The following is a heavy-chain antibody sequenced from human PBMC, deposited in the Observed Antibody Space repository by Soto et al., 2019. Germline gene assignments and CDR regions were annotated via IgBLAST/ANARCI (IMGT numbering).Heavy chain of an antibody. CDR3: ARDFTSFGYYYAY. CDR2: INAGNGNT. D-gene: IGHD3-22*01. V-gene: IGHV1-3*01. Sequence: GASVKVSCKASGYTFTSYAMPWVRQAPGQRLEWMGWINAGNGNTKYSQKFQGRVTITRDTSASTAYMELNSLRAEDTAVYYCARDFTSFGYYYAYWGQGTLVTVSS. CDR1: GYTFTSYA. J-gene: IGHJ4*02.